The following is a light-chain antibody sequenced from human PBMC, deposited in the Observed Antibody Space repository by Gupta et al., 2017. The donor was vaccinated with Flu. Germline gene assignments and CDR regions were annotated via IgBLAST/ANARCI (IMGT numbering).Light chain of an antibody. Sequence: QSALTQPASVSGSPGQSITISCTGTSRDLGSYHLVSWFQQRPGKAPKLLIYEGNKRHSGGADRVSCSNSGNTAAITISSLQAEDEADYYCCSYASGRTGGVVFGGGTKLTVL. CDR3: CSYASGRTGGVV. V-gene: IGLV2-23*01. CDR2: EGN. J-gene: IGLJ2*01. CDR1: SRDLGSYHL.